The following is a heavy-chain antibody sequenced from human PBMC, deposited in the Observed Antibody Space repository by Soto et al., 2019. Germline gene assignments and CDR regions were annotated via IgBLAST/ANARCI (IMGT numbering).Heavy chain of an antibody. J-gene: IGHJ3*02. CDR1: GFTFSSYG. CDR3: ARTAGGRVRGALDI. Sequence: QVHLEESGGGVVQPGTSLRLSCVASGFTFSSYGMHWVRQAPGKGLEWVAVIPNTENKKYYADSVKGRFTISRDNSQNKRLLQMDSRMSEDMAMYYCARTAGGRVRGALDIWGQGTMVTVS. CDR2: IPNTENKK. V-gene: IGHV3-30-3*01. D-gene: IGHD6-13*01.